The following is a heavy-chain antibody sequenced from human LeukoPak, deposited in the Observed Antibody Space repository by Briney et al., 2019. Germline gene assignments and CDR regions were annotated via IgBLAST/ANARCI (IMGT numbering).Heavy chain of an antibody. J-gene: IGHJ3*02. Sequence: ASVKVSCKASGFSFTNSAVQWVRQARGQRLEWIGWIVVGSGNTIYVQKFQERVTITRDMSTSTAYMELSSLRSEDTAVYYCAAAYIGGAMVTNAFDIWGQGTMVTVSS. CDR3: AAAYIGGAMVTNAFDI. V-gene: IGHV1-58*01. D-gene: IGHD5-18*01. CDR1: GFSFTNSA. CDR2: IVVGSGNT.